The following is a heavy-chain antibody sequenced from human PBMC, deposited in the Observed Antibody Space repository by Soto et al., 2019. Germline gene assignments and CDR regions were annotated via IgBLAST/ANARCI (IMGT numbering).Heavy chain of an antibody. J-gene: IGHJ6*02. Sequence: QLQLQESGPGLVKPSETLSLTCTVSGGSISSGPYSWGWIRQTPGEGLEWIGTFRYNENTYYNPSLESRVTISVDTSKNNFSLKVTSATVADTAVYYCARLGGYCSSTGCYGYYALDVWGPGTTVTVSS. V-gene: IGHV4-39*02. CDR1: GGSISSGPYS. CDR3: ARLGGYCSSTGCYGYYALDV. D-gene: IGHD2-2*01. CDR2: FRYNENT.